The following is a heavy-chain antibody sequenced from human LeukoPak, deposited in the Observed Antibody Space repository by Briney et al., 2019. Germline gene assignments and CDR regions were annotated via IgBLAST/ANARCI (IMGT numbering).Heavy chain of an antibody. CDR3: ARDHEYYYGSGSYYPGGCDY. V-gene: IGHV1-46*01. D-gene: IGHD3-10*01. CDR1: GYTFTSYY. CDR2: INPSGGST. J-gene: IGHJ4*02. Sequence: ASVKVSCKASGYTFTSYYMHWVRQAPGQGLEWMGIINPSGGSTSYAQKFQGRVTMTRDTSTSTVYMELSSLRSEDTAVYYCARDHEYYYGSGSYYPGGCDYWGQGTLVTVS.